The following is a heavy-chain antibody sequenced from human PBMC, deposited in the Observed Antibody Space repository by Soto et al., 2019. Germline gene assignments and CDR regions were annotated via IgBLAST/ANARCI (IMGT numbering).Heavy chain of an antibody. D-gene: IGHD3-10*01. J-gene: IGHJ4*02. CDR1: GFTFSSSW. Sequence: PGGSLRLSCAASGFTFSSSWMAWVRQAPGKGLEWVALINPDGSVASYVGSVRGRFIISRDNAQNSLYLQMNSVSAEDTAVYYCSRDPGFGAIDYWGPGTLVTVSS. V-gene: IGHV3-7*01. CDR3: SRDPGFGAIDY. CDR2: INPDGSVA.